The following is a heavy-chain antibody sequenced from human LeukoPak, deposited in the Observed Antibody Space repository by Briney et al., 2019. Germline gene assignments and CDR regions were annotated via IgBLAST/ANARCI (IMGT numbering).Heavy chain of an antibody. J-gene: IGHJ4*02. D-gene: IGHD5-18*01. Sequence: KPSETLSLTCTVSGGSISSRGYYWGWIRQPPGKGLEWIGTITYSGSTYFSPSVKSRVTMSMDTSKNQFSLKLSSVTAADTAVYYCARRGDSYALFDYWGQGTLVTVSS. CDR3: ARRGDSYALFDY. CDR1: GGSISSRGYY. CDR2: ITYSGST. V-gene: IGHV4-39*01.